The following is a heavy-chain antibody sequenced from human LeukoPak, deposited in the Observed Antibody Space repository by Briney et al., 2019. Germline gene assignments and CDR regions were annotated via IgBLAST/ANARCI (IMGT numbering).Heavy chain of an antibody. Sequence: PGGSLRLSCAASGFTFSSYSMTWVRQAPGKGLEWVSSISSSSSYIYYADSVKGRFTISRDNAKNSLYLQMNSLRAEDTAVYYCARVGRSKVRYWGLEDYYYGMDVWGQGTTVTVSS. V-gene: IGHV3-21*04. D-gene: IGHD3-9*01. J-gene: IGHJ6*02. CDR2: ISSSSSYI. CDR3: ARVGRSKVRYWGLEDYYYGMDV. CDR1: GFTFSSYS.